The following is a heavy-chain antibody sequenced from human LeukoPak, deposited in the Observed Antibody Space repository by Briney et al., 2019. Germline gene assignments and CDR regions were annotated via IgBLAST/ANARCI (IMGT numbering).Heavy chain of an antibody. Sequence: PSETLSLTCTVSGGSISSYYWSWIRQPPGKGLEWIGYIYYSGSTNYNPSLKSRVTISVDTSKNQFSLKLSSVTAADTAVYYCARRKTFYDAFDIWGQGTMVTVSS. V-gene: IGHV4-59*08. J-gene: IGHJ3*02. CDR2: IYYSGST. CDR1: GGSISSYY. CDR3: ARRKTFYDAFDI.